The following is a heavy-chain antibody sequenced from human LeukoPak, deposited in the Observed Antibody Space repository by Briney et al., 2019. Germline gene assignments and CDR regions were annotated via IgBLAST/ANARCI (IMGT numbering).Heavy chain of an antibody. CDR1: GYTFTNYG. CDR2: ISAYNGNT. J-gene: IGHJ4*02. CDR3: ARTWQLSSFDY. V-gene: IGHV1-18*01. D-gene: IGHD2-15*01. Sequence: GASVKVSCKASGYTFTNYGISWVRQAPGRGLEWMGWISAYNGNTNYAQKLQGRVTMTTDTSTSTAYMDLRSLRSDDTAVYYCARTWQLSSFDYWGQGTLVTVSS.